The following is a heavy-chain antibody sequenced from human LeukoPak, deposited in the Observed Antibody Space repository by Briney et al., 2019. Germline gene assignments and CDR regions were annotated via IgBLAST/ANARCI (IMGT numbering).Heavy chain of an antibody. CDR3: ATGLAGNYDFNCFDP. V-gene: IGHV4-4*07. Sequence: PSETLSLTCTVSGGSISTNYWTWIRQPAARGLEWIGRVSASGNTRYNPSLARRVTMSVDTSKNQFSLSLTSVTAADTAVYFCATGLAGNYDFNCFDPWGQGTLVTVSS. CDR1: GGSISTNY. J-gene: IGHJ5*02. D-gene: IGHD1-7*01. CDR2: VSASGNT.